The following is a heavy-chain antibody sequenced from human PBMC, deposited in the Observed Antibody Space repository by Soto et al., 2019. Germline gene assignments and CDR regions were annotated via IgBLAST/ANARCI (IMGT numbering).Heavy chain of an antibody. D-gene: IGHD3-3*01. Sequence: GASVKVSCKASGYTFTSYGISWVRQAPGQGLEWMGWISAYNGNTNYAQKLQGRVTMTTDTSTSTAYMELRSLRSDDTAVYYCARSQYYDFWSGSPGRLEIFDYRGQGTLVTVSS. V-gene: IGHV1-18*04. J-gene: IGHJ4*02. CDR1: GYTFTSYG. CDR3: ARSQYYDFWSGSPGRLEIFDY. CDR2: ISAYNGNT.